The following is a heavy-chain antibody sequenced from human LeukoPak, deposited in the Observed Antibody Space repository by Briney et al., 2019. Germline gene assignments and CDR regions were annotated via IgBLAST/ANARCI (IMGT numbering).Heavy chain of an antibody. Sequence: SQTLSLTCTVSGGSISSGGYYWSWIRQHPGKGLEWIGYIYYSGSTYYNPSLKSRVTISVDTSKNQFSLKPSSVTAADTAVYYCARCVAVAGTGFDYWGQGTLVTVSS. D-gene: IGHD6-19*01. CDR2: IYYSGST. V-gene: IGHV4-31*03. CDR3: ARCVAVAGTGFDY. CDR1: GGSISSGGYY. J-gene: IGHJ4*02.